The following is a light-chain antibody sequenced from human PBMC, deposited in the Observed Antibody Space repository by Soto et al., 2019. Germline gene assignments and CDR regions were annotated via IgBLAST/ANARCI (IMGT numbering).Light chain of an antibody. CDR3: ISYAGSSIWV. J-gene: IGLJ3*02. Sequence: SVLTQPPSASGSPGQSVTISCTGTSSDVGAYNYVSWCQQHPGKAPKLMIYDVTKRPSGVPDRFSGSKSGNTASLTVSGLQAEDEADYYCISYAGSSIWVFGGGTKLTVL. CDR2: DVT. V-gene: IGLV2-8*01. CDR1: SSDVGAYNY.